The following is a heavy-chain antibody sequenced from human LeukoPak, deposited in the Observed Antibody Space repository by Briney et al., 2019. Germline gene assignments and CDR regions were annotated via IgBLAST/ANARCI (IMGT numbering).Heavy chain of an antibody. CDR2: IYYSGST. J-gene: IGHJ5*02. D-gene: IGHD2-2*01. V-gene: IGHV4-39*07. CDR3: ARDVRKGLWPSTNWFDP. CDR1: GGSISSSSYY. Sequence: PSETLSPTCTVSGGSISSSSYYWGWIRQPPGMGLEWIGSIYYSGSTYYNPSLKSRVTISVDTSKNQFSLKLSSVTAADTAVYYCARDVRKGLWPSTNWFDPWGQGTLVTVSS.